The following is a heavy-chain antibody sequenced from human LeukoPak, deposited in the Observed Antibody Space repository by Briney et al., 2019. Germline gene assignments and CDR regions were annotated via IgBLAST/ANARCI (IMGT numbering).Heavy chain of an antibody. Sequence: PGGSLRLSCAASGFTFSSYSMNWVRQAPGKGLEWVSSISSSSSYIYYADSVKGRFTISRDNAKNSLYLQMNSLRVEDTAVYFCARVPSGYTFGYGYYYYMDVWGKGTTVTVSS. CDR3: ARVPSGYTFGYGYYYYMDV. D-gene: IGHD5-18*01. CDR2: ISSSSSYI. J-gene: IGHJ6*03. V-gene: IGHV3-21*01. CDR1: GFTFSSYS.